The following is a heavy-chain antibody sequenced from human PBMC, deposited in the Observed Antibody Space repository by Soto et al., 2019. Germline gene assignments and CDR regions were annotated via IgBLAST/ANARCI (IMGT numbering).Heavy chain of an antibody. V-gene: IGHV4-31*03. CDR3: ARGHYYGSGSYLLNWFDP. CDR1: GGSISSGGYY. CDR2: IYYSGST. D-gene: IGHD3-10*01. Sequence: QVQLQESGPGLVKPSQTLSLTCTVSGGSISSGGYYWSWIRQHPGKGLEWIGYIYYSGSTYYNPSIKSRVTISVDTSKNQFSLKLSSVTAADTAVYYCARGHYYGSGSYLLNWFDPWGQGTLVTVSS. J-gene: IGHJ5*02.